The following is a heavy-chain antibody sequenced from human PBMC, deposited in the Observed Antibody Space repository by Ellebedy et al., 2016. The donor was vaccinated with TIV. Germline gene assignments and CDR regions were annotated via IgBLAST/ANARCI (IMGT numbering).Heavy chain of an antibody. CDR1: GYTLTELS. CDR3: ARDSYYYDSSGYYRDGRWRYYYYGMDV. J-gene: IGHJ6*02. Sequence: ASVKVSCKVSGYTLTELSMHWVRQAPGKGLEWMGGFDPEDGETIYAQKFQGRVTMTEDTSTDTAYMELSSLRAEDTAVYYCARDSYYYDSSGYYRDGRWRYYYYGMDVWGQGTTVTVSS. V-gene: IGHV1-24*01. D-gene: IGHD3-22*01. CDR2: FDPEDGET.